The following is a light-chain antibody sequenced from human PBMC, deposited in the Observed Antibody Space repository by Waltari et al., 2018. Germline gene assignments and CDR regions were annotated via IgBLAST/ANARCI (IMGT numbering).Light chain of an antibody. CDR3: CSYAGSSTFHVL. Sequence: LTQPHSVSESPGKTVTISCTGTNSDVGSYNLVSWYQPHPGKAPRLIIYDVIKRPSGVSDRFSGSKSGNTASLTVSGLQTEDEAEYFCCSYAGSSTFHVLFGGGTKLTVL. V-gene: IGLV2-23*02. J-gene: IGLJ2*01. CDR2: DVI. CDR1: NSDVGSYNL.